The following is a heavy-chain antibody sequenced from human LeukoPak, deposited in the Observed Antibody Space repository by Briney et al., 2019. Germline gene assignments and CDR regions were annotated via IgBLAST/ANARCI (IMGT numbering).Heavy chain of an antibody. CDR3: ARGQGDGSFDY. CDR1: GGSVNSGSYY. V-gene: IGHV4-61*01. CDR2: ICYSGST. Sequence: PSETLSLTCTVSGGSVNSGSYYWNWIRQPPGKGLEWIGYICYSGSTNYNPSLKSRVTISVDTSKNQFSLRLSSVTAADTAVYYCARGQGDGSFDYWGQGTLVTVSS. D-gene: IGHD5-24*01. J-gene: IGHJ4*02.